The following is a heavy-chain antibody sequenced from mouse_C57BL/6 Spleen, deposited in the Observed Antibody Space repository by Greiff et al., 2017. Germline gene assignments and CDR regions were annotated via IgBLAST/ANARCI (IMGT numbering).Heavy chain of an antibody. V-gene: IGHV1-82*01. CDR1: GYAFSSSW. CDR2: IYPGDGDT. Sequence: QVQLQQSGPELVKPGASVKISCKASGYAFSSSWMNWVKQRPGKGLEWIGRIYPGDGDTNYNGKFKGKATLTADKSSSTAYMQLSSLTSDDSAVYFCARLGYDYGSSVDYWGQGTTLTVSS. CDR3: ARLGYDYGSSVDY. J-gene: IGHJ2*01. D-gene: IGHD1-1*01.